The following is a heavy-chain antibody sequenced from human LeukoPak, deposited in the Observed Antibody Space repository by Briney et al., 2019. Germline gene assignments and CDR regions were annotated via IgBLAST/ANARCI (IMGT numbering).Heavy chain of an antibody. CDR2: ISGSGGST. Sequence: PGGSLRLSCAASGFTFSSYAMSWVRQAPGKGLKWVSAISGSGGSTYYADSVKGRFTISRDNSKNTLYLQMNSLRAEDTAVYYCAKDVGIAVAAAYYWGQGTLVTVSS. CDR1: GFTFSSYA. J-gene: IGHJ4*02. CDR3: AKDVGIAVAAAYY. V-gene: IGHV3-23*01. D-gene: IGHD6-19*01.